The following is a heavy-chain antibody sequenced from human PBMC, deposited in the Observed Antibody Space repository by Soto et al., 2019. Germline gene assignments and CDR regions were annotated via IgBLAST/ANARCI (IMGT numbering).Heavy chain of an antibody. V-gene: IGHV1-3*01. J-gene: IGHJ4*02. D-gene: IGHD3-10*01. CDR1: GYIFKTYN. Sequence: QDQLVQSGTEVKKPGASVKVSCKASGYIFKTYNIHWVRQAPGQRPEWMGWIYPGNGKTKYSWKFQDRVTISSDTFASTAYMDLSDLRSEDTAVYYCAREMMLRGVMPPFLDSWGQGTLVTVSS. CDR2: IYPGNGKT. CDR3: AREMMLRGVMPPFLDS.